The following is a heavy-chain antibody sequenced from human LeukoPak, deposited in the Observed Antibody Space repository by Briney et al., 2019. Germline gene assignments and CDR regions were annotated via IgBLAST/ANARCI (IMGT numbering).Heavy chain of an antibody. J-gene: IGHJ4*02. Sequence: GGSLRHSCAASGFTFDDYAMHWVRQAPGKGLEWVSLISWDGGGTYYADTVEGRFTISRDNSKNSLYLQMNSLRAEDTALYYCAKDMAAYYYASGNIDYWGQGTLVTVSS. CDR1: GFTFDDYA. D-gene: IGHD3-10*01. V-gene: IGHV3-43D*03. CDR3: AKDMAAYYYASGNIDY. CDR2: ISWDGGGT.